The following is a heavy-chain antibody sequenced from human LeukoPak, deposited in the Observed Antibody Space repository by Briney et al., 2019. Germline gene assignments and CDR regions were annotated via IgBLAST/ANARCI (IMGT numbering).Heavy chain of an antibody. V-gene: IGHV3-30*18. CDR2: ISDDGSNR. D-gene: IGHD5-18*01. CDR1: GFTLSTFG. CDR3: AKDADTATIIYWYFDL. Sequence: GGSLRLSCTASGFTLSTFGMHWVRQAPGKGLEWVAVISDDGSNRYYGDSVKGRFTISRDNSKNTLYLQMNSLRAEDTAVYYCAKDADTATIIYWYFDLWGRGTLATVSS. J-gene: IGHJ2*01.